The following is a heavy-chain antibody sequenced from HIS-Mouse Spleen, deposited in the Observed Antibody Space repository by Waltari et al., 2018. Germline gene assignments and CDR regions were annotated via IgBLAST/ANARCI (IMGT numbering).Heavy chain of an antibody. CDR1: GGSFSGYY. V-gene: IGHV4-34*01. CDR2: INHSGST. D-gene: IGHD1-7*01. Sequence: QVQLQQWGAGLLKPSETLSLTCAVYGGSFSGYYWSWIRQPPGKGLEAIGEINHSGSTHDHPSLKSRVPLAVDTSKNQFSLKLSSVTAADTAVYYCAGYNWNYGTDYWGQGTLVTVSS. J-gene: IGHJ4*02. CDR3: AGYNWNYGTDY.